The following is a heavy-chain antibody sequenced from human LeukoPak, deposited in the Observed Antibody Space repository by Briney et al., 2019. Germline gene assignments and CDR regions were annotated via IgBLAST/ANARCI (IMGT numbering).Heavy chain of an antibody. CDR1: GFTFISYW. V-gene: IGHV3-7*01. Sequence: GGSVRLSCAASGFTFISYWMSWVRQAPGKGLEWVANIKQDGSEKYYVDSVKGRFTISRDNAKNSLYLQMNSLRAEDTAVCYCARKGGFDYWGQGTLVTVSS. CDR2: IKQDGSEK. CDR3: ARKGGFDY. J-gene: IGHJ4*02.